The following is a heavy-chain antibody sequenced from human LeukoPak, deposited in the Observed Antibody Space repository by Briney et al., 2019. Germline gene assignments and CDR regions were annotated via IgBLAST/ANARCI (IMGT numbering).Heavy chain of an antibody. CDR1: GGSIGSYY. CDR2: IYTSGST. D-gene: IGHD6-13*01. J-gene: IGHJ4*02. CDR3: ARQGGYSSSPDF. V-gene: IGHV4-4*07. Sequence: TSETLSLTCTVSGGSIGSYYWSWIRQPAGKGLEWIGRIYTSGSTNYNPSLKSRVTMPVDTSKNQFSLKLSSVTAADTAVYYCARQGGYSSSPDFWGRGTLVTVSS.